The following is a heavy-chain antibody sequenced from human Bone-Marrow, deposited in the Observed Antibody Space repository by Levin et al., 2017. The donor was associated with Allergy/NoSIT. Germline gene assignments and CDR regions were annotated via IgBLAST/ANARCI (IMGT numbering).Heavy chain of an antibody. J-gene: IGHJ4*02. CDR1: GFTFGDYA. CDR2: IRSKAYGGTT. CDR3: TRASGGYSGRRLYFDY. Sequence: PGGSLRLSCTASGFTFGDYAMSWFRQAPGKGLEWVGFIRSKAYGGTTEYAASVKGRFTISRDDSKSIAYLQMNSLKTEDTAVYYCTRASGGYSGRRLYFDYWGQGTLVTVSS. D-gene: IGHD5-12*01. V-gene: IGHV3-49*03.